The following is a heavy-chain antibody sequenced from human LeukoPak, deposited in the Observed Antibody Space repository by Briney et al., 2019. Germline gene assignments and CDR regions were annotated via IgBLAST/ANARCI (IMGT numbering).Heavy chain of an antibody. D-gene: IGHD1-26*01. CDR1: GFTFSSYE. V-gene: IGHV3-21*01. CDR2: ISSSSSYI. J-gene: IGHJ4*02. CDR3: ARDRSGSYYFDY. Sequence: PGGSLRLSCAASGFTFSSYEMNWVRQAPGKGLEWVSSISSSSSYIYYADSVKGRFTISRDNAKNSLYLQMNSLRAEDTAVYYCARDRSGSYYFDYWGQGTQVIVSS.